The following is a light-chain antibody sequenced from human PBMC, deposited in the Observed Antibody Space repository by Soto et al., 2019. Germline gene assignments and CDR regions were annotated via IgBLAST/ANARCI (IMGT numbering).Light chain of an antibody. Sequence: EILMTQSPATLSVSPGERATLSCRASQSVGNNLAWYQQRPAQAPRLLIYGPSTRATGTPARFTGSGSETELTLTIKSLQSEDFALYYCQQYTKCPLFTFGAGTRVDI. V-gene: IGKV3-15*01. CDR2: GPS. CDR1: QSVGNN. J-gene: IGKJ3*01. CDR3: QQYTKCPLFT.